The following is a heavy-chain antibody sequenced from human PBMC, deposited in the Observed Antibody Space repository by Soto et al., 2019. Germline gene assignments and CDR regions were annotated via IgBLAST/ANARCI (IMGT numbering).Heavy chain of an antibody. CDR1: GYTFTSYA. D-gene: IGHD1-26*01. J-gene: IGHJ4*02. Sequence: QVQLVQSGAEVKKPGASVKVSCKASGYTFTSYAMHWVRLAPGQRLEWMGWINAGNGNTKYSQKFQGRVTITRDTSASTAYMELSSLRSQYKAVYYCARGVGSGLSDYWGQGTLVSVSS. CDR2: INAGNGNT. V-gene: IGHV1-3*01. CDR3: ARGVGSGLSDY.